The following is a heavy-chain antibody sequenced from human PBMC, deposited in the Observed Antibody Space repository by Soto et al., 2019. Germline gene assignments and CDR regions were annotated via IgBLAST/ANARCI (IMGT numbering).Heavy chain of an antibody. CDR2: ISGSGGST. Sequence: EVQLLESGGGLVQPGGSLRLSCAASGFTFSSYAMSWVRQAPGKGLEWVSAISGSGGSTYYADSVKGRFTISRDNSKNTLYLQMTSLRAEDTAVYYCAATVTTRESDLPSSYYYGMDVWGQGTTVTVSS. J-gene: IGHJ6*02. V-gene: IGHV3-23*01. CDR1: GFTFSSYA. D-gene: IGHD4-17*01. CDR3: AATVTTRESDLPSSYYYGMDV.